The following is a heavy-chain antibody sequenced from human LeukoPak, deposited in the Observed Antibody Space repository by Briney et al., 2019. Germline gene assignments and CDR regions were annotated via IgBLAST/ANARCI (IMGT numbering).Heavy chain of an antibody. D-gene: IGHD4-17*01. CDR2: IRGRGGST. J-gene: IGHJ4*02. CDR3: AKDKLRTVTHYYFDY. CDR1: GFTFSSYA. V-gene: IGHV3-23*01. Sequence: GSLRLSCAASGFTFSSYAMSWVRQAPGKGLGWGSAIRGRGGSTYYAASVKGRFTISRDHSKNTLYLQMNSLRAEDTAVYYCAKDKLRTVTHYYFDYWGQGTLVTVSS.